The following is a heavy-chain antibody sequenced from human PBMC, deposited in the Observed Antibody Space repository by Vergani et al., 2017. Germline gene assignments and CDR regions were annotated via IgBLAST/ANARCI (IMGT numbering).Heavy chain of an antibody. D-gene: IGHD4-17*01. CDR1: GRSISSSSYY. V-gene: IGHV4-39*07. CDR2: IYYSGTT. Sequence: QLQLQESGPGLVKPSETLSLTCTVSGRSISSSSYYWGWIRQPPGKGLEWFGSIYYSGTTYYNPSLKSRVTISVDTSKNQFSLKLSSVTAADTAVYYCARVAVTTYEVDYWGQGTLVTVSS. CDR3: ARVAVTTYEVDY. J-gene: IGHJ4*02.